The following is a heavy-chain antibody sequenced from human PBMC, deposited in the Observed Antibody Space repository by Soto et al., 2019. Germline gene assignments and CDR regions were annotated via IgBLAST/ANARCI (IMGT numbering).Heavy chain of an antibody. D-gene: IGHD1-26*01. CDR3: AKGKGVGATPDGANC. CDR2: IRSGGDTT. Sequence: EVQVLESGGGLVQPGGSLRLSCAASGFTFSSNGMNWVRQAPGKGLEWVSGIRSGGDTTYNDDSVKGRFTVSRDTSKHTVYLQMNSLRVEDTAIYYCAKGKGVGATPDGANCWGQGTLVTVSS. J-gene: IGHJ4*02. V-gene: IGHV3-23*01. CDR1: GFTFSSNG.